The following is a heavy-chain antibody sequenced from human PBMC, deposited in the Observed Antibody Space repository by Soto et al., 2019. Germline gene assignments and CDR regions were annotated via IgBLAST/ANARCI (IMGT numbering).Heavy chain of an antibody. Sequence: QVQLVQSGAEVKKPGSSVKVSCKASGGTFSSYTISWVRQAPGQGLEWMGRIIPILGIADYAKKFQGRVTITADKSTTIAYREVSRLKSEDTAVDYYAATRGGVVPAAIGVFVYWGQGTLVTVSS. J-gene: IGHJ4*02. V-gene: IGHV1-69*02. CDR3: AATRGGVVPAAIGVFVY. CDR1: GGTFSSYT. CDR2: IIPILGIA. D-gene: IGHD2-2*02.